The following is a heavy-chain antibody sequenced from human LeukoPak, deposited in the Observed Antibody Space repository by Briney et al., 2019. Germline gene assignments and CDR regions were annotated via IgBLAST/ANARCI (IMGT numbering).Heavy chain of an antibody. CDR1: GFTFSSYG. J-gene: IGHJ4*02. CDR3: ARGIRWASDY. V-gene: IGHV3-64*01. CDR2: ITSNGGTA. D-gene: IGHD4-23*01. Sequence: GGSLRLSCAASGFTFSSYGMVWVRQAPGKGLEYVSGITSNGGTAYYGNSVKGRFTISRDNSKDTLYLQMGSLRSEDMAVYYCARGIRWASDYWGQGTLVTVAS.